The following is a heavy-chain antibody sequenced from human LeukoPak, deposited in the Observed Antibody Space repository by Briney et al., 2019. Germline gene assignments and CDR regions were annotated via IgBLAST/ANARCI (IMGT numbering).Heavy chain of an antibody. CDR3: ARRAGAYSHPYDY. Sequence: GGSLRLSCAASGFTFSSYAMSWVRQAPGKGLEWVSSMSITGGSTYYADSVKGRFTISRDNSKNTLYLQMNSLRAEDTAVYYCARRAGAYSHPYDYWGQGTLVTVSS. D-gene: IGHD4/OR15-4a*01. J-gene: IGHJ4*02. CDR2: MSITGGST. V-gene: IGHV3-23*01. CDR1: GFTFSSYA.